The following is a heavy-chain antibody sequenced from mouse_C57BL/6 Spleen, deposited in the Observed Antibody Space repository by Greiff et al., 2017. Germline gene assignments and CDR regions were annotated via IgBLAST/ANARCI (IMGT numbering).Heavy chain of an antibody. CDR2: INPNNGGT. CDR1: GYTFTDYY. D-gene: IGHD1-1*01. V-gene: IGHV1-26*01. CDR3: AKLYYGSGPYYFDD. Sequence: VQLQQSGPELVKPGASVKISCKASGYTFTDYYMNWVKQSHGKSLEWIGDINPNNGGTSYNQKFKGKATLTVDKSSSTASMELRSLTSEDSAVYYCAKLYYGSGPYYFDDWGQGTTLTVSS. J-gene: IGHJ2*01.